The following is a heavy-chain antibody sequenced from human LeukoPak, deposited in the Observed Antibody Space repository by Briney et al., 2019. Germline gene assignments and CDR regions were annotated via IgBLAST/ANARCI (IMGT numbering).Heavy chain of an antibody. V-gene: IGHV5-51*01. J-gene: IGHJ4*02. Sequence: GESRKIPCKGSGYSFTNYWMGGVRQMPGKGLEGMGIIYPDDSNTKYSPSFQGLVTISADKSISTAYLQWSSLKASDTAMYYCARAAIHSSTWYDYWGQGTLVTVSS. D-gene: IGHD6-13*01. CDR3: ARAAIHSSTWYDY. CDR2: IYPDDSNT. CDR1: GYSFTNYW.